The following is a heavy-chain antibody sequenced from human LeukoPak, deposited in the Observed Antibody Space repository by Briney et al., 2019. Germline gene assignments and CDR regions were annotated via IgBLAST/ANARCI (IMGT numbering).Heavy chain of an antibody. J-gene: IGHJ4*02. CDR1: GGSFSTYY. CDR2: SHHSGST. D-gene: IGHD2-21*02. Sequence: SETLSLTCAVYGGSFSTYYWSWIRQPPAKGLELIGESHHSGSTNYNPSLKSRVTISVDTSKNQFSLKLSSVTAADTAVYYCARGGFYCGGDCYVDYWGQGTLVTVSS. V-gene: IGHV4-34*01. CDR3: ARGGFYCGGDCYVDY.